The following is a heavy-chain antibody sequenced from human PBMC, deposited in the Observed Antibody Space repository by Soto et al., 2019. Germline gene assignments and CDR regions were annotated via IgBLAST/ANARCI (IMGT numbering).Heavy chain of an antibody. CDR1: GFTFSSYG. J-gene: IGHJ4*02. D-gene: IGHD3-9*01. CDR2: ISSDGTKK. V-gene: IGHV3-30*18. Sequence: QVQLVESGGGVVQPGRSLRLSCAASGFTFSSYGMHWVRQAPGKGLELVALISSDGTKKYYVDSVKGRFTISRDNSKNTQYLQMNSLRAEDTAVYYCAKPGIATIRGGMGDWFYIDYWGQGSLVTVSS. CDR3: AKPGIATIRGGMGDWFYIDY.